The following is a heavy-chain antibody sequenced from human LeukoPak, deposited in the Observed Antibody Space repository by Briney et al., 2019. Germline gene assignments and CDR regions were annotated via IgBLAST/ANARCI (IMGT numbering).Heavy chain of an antibody. CDR3: ARVFYDSGGYYYDY. CDR2: ISSNGGST. Sequence: HAGGSLRLSCAASGFTFSSDAMHWVRQAPGKGLEYVSAISSNGGSTYYANSVKGRFTISRDNSKSTLFLQMGSLRVEDMAVYYCARVFYDSGGYYYDYWGQGTLVTVPS. D-gene: IGHD3-22*01. J-gene: IGHJ4*02. CDR1: GFTFSSDA. V-gene: IGHV3-64*01.